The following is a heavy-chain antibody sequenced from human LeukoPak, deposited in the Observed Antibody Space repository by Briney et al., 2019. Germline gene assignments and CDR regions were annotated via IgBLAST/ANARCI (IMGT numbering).Heavy chain of an antibody. V-gene: IGHV1-18*01. CDR1: VYTFTSYG. CDR2: ISAYNGDT. D-gene: IGHD5-18*01. J-gene: IGHJ5*02. Sequence: GASVTVSCKASVYTFTSYGISWVRQAPGQGLEWMGRISAYNGDTCYAQKFQGRLTMTTDTSTSTAYMELRSLRSDDTAMYYCARDRTAMSVKRDFDPWGQGTLVTVSS. CDR3: ARDRTAMSVKRDFDP.